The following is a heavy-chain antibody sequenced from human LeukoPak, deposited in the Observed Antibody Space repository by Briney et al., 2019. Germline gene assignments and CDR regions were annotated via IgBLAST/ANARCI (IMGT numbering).Heavy chain of an antibody. J-gene: IGHJ6*03. Sequence: GGSLRLSCAASGFTFSSYAMSWVRQAPGKGLEWVSAISGSGGSTYYADPVKGRFTISRDNSKNTLYLQMNSLRAEDTAVYYCAKGLGYCSGGSCYSPLYYYMDVWGKGTTVTVSS. CDR2: ISGSGGST. CDR3: AKGLGYCSGGSCYSPLYYYMDV. D-gene: IGHD2-15*01. CDR1: GFTFSSYA. V-gene: IGHV3-23*01.